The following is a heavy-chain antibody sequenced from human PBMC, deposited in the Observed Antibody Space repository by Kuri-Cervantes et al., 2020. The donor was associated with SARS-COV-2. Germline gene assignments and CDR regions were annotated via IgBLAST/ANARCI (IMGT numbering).Heavy chain of an antibody. CDR3: ARLGSGGSYYFDY. Sequence: GESLKISCAASGFTFSSYWMHWVRQAPGKGLVWVSRINSDGSSTSYADSVEGRFTISRDNAKNTLYLQMNSLRAEDTAVYYCARLGSGGSYYFDYWGQGTLVTVSS. D-gene: IGHD1-26*01. CDR1: GFTFSSYW. J-gene: IGHJ4*02. V-gene: IGHV3-74*01. CDR2: INSDGSST.